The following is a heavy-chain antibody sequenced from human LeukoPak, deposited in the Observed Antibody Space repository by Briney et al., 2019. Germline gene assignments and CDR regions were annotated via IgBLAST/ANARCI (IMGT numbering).Heavy chain of an antibody. CDR1: GGSISSYA. V-gene: IGHV4-4*07. Sequence: PSETLSLTCTVSGGSISSYAWSGIGQPAGKGLEGIGRIYTSGSTNYNPSLKSRVTMSVDTSKNQFCLKLSSVTAAGTAVYYCARAGGYCSGGSCYSDYYYGMDVWGQGTTVTVSS. D-gene: IGHD2-15*01. CDR3: ARAGGYCSGGSCYSDYYYGMDV. CDR2: IYTSGST. J-gene: IGHJ6*02.